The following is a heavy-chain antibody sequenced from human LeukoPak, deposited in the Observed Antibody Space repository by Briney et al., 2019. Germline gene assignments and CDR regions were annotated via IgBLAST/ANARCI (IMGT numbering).Heavy chain of an antibody. CDR1: GGSISSSSYY. CDR3: ARDNDYYGSGRAFDI. V-gene: IGHV4-39*07. J-gene: IGHJ3*02. CDR2: IYYSGST. D-gene: IGHD3-10*01. Sequence: SETLSLTCTVSGGSISSSSYYWGWIRQPPGEGLEWIGSIYYSGSTYYNPSLKSRVTISVDTSKNQFSLKLSSVTAADTAVYYCARDNDYYGSGRAFDIWGQGTMVTVSS.